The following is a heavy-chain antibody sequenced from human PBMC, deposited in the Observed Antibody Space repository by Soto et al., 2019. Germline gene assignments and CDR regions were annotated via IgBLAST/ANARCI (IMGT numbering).Heavy chain of an antibody. V-gene: IGHV4-4*02. CDR1: GGSISSSNW. CDR3: ARLGGYCTITSCYGYYGMDV. Sequence: SETLSLTCAVSGGSISSSNWWSWVRQPPGKGLEWIGEIYHSGSTNYNPSLKSRVTISVDTSKNQFSLKVSSVTAADTAVYYCARLGGYCTITSCYGYYGMDVWGQGTTVTVSS. CDR2: IYHSGST. D-gene: IGHD2-2*01. J-gene: IGHJ6*02.